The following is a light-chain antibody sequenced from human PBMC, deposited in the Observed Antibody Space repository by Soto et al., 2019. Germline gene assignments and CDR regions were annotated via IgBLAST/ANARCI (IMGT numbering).Light chain of an antibody. CDR1: SSDVGGYNF. Sequence: QSALTQPASVSGSPGQSITISCTGTSSDVGGYNFVSWHQQHPGKAPKLMIYEVSDRPSGVSNRFSGSKSGNTASLTISGLHAEDEADYYCSSYTSGTTPYVFVSGTKLTVL. CDR3: SSYTSGTTPYV. J-gene: IGLJ1*01. CDR2: EVS. V-gene: IGLV2-14*01.